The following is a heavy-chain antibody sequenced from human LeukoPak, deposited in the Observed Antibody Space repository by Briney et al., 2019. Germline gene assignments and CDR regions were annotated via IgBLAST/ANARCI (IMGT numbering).Heavy chain of an antibody. J-gene: IGHJ4*02. Sequence: ASVKVACKASGYTFTSYGISWVRQAPGQGLEWMGWISAYNGNTNYAQKLQGRVTMTTDTSTSTAYMELRSLRSDDTAVYYCARDPNAPYYYDSSGYLGRYYFDYWGQGTLVTVSS. CDR2: ISAYNGNT. CDR3: ARDPNAPYYYDSSGYLGRYYFDY. CDR1: GYTFTSYG. D-gene: IGHD3-22*01. V-gene: IGHV1-18*01.